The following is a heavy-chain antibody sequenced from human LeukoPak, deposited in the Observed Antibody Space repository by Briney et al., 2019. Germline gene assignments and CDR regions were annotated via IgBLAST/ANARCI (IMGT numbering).Heavy chain of an antibody. V-gene: IGHV3-23*01. J-gene: IGHJ4*02. CDR2: IAGSGGST. CDR3: ARDASALY. D-gene: IGHD2-2*01. CDR1: GFTLSSYA. Sequence: GGSLRLSCAASGFTLSSYAMIWVRQAPGKGLEWVSVIAGSGGSTDYADSVKGRFTISRDNARDSLYLQMNSLRDDDTSVYFCARDASALYWGRGTLVTVSS.